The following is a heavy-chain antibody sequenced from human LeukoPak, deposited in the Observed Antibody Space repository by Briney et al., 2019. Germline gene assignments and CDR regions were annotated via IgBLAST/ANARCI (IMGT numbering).Heavy chain of an antibody. D-gene: IGHD5-12*01. CDR1: GGTFSSYA. Sequence: SVKVSCKASGGTFSSYAISWVRQAPGQGLEWMGGIIPIFGTANYAQKFQGRVTMTRDTSTSTVYMELSSLRSEDTAVYYCASKSSGYDFDYWGQGTLVTVSS. CDR3: ASKSSGYDFDY. CDR2: IIPIFGTA. V-gene: IGHV1-69*05. J-gene: IGHJ4*02.